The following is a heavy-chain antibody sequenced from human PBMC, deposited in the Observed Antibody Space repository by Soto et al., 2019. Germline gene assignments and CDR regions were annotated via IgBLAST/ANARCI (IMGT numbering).Heavy chain of an antibody. Sequence: LRLSCSVSGFTFSAYWMHWVRQVPGKGLTWVSRISDDGSTATYADSVKGRFVISRDNAKNSLYLEMNTLRADDAGLYYCARGPRVSSTGTGAHWGRGTLVTVSS. D-gene: IGHD1-1*01. CDR1: GFTFSAYW. CDR2: ISDDGSTA. V-gene: IGHV3-74*01. CDR3: ARGPRVSSTGTGAH. J-gene: IGHJ4*02.